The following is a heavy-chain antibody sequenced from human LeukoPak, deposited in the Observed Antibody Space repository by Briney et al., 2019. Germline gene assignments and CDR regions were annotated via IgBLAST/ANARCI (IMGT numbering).Heavy chain of an antibody. CDR3: ASPRDTAVVVAATAGYFDL. Sequence: SQTLSLTCTVSGGSISSGSYYWSWIRQPAGKGLEWIGRIYTSGSTNYNPSLKSRVTISVDTSKNQFSLKLSSVTAADTAVYYCASPRDTAVVVAATAGYFDLWGRGTLVTVSS. V-gene: IGHV4-61*02. D-gene: IGHD2-15*01. CDR1: GGSISSGSYY. J-gene: IGHJ2*01. CDR2: IYTSGST.